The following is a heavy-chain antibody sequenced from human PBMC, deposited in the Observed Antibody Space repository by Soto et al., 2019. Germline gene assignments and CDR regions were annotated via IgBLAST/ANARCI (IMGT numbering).Heavy chain of an antibody. J-gene: IGHJ6*02. D-gene: IGHD3-22*01. Sequence: ASVKVSCKVSGYTLTELSMHWVRQAPGKGLEWMGGFDPEDGETIYAQKFQGRVTMTEDTSTDTAYMELSSLRSEDTAVYYCATADSSVTHPSYYYYGMDVWGQGTTVTVSS. V-gene: IGHV1-24*01. CDR3: ATADSSVTHPSYYYYGMDV. CDR2: FDPEDGET. CDR1: GYTLTELS.